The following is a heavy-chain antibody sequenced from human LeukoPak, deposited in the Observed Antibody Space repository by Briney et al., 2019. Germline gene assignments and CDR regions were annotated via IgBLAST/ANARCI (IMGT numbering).Heavy chain of an antibody. CDR1: GDYISSSSYY. J-gene: IGHJ1*01. Sequence: SSETLSLTCAVSGDYISSSSYYWGWIRQSPGTGLEWIGDIYHSGRTHYNPSLKSRVAISIDTSKNQFSLRLRSMTAADTAVFYCARRRYYDSTGYFEWGRGTLVTVSS. CDR3: ARRRYYDSTGYFE. D-gene: IGHD3-22*01. V-gene: IGHV4-39*01. CDR2: IYHSGRT.